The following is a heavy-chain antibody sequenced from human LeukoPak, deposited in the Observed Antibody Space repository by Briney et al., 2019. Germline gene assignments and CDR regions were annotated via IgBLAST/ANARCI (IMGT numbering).Heavy chain of an antibody. CDR3: ARGLGAFDI. V-gene: IGHV4-59*01. D-gene: IGHD3-16*01. J-gene: IGHJ3*02. CDR2: IYYSGST. Sequence: PSETLSLTCAVYGGSFSGYHWSWIRQPPGKGLEWIGYIYYSGSTNYNPSLKSRVTISVDTSKNQFSLKLSSVTAADTAVYYCARGLGAFDIWGQGTMVTVSS. CDR1: GGSFSGYH.